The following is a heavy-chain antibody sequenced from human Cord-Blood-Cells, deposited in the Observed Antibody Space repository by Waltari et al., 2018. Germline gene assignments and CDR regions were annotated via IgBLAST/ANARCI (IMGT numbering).Heavy chain of an antibody. CDR2: INHSGSP. CDR3: ARGASSGYYYYYYYGMDV. V-gene: IGHV4-34*01. J-gene: IGHJ6*02. CDR1: GGSFSGYY. Sequence: QVQLQQWGAGLLKPSETLSLTCAVYGGSFSGYYWSWIRQPPGKGLEWIGEINHSGSPNYNPSLKSRVTISVDTSKNQFSLKLSSVTAADTAVYYCARGASSGYYYYYYYGMDVWGQGTTVTVSS. D-gene: IGHD3-22*01.